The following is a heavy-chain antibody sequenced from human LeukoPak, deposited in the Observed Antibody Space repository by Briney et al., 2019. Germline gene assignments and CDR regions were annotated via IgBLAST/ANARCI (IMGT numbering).Heavy chain of an antibody. Sequence: GGSLRLSCAASGFTFSSYEMNWVRQAPGKGLEWVSYISSSGSTIYYADSVKGRFTISRDNSKNTLYLQMNSLRAEDTAVYYCARLRRMGDSYGPYYYYMDVWGKGTTVTVSS. CDR1: GFTFSSYE. V-gene: IGHV3-48*03. J-gene: IGHJ6*03. CDR3: ARLRRMGDSYGPYYYYMDV. CDR2: ISSSGSTI. D-gene: IGHD5-18*01.